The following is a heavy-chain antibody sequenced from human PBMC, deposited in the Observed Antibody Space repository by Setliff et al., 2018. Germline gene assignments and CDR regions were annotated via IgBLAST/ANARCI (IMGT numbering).Heavy chain of an antibody. CDR2: ITHTGTTGST. CDR1: GGTFTYYY. D-gene: IGHD6-6*01. V-gene: IGHV4-34*01. CDR3: ARGRNVASRLLDS. Sequence: SETLSLTCAASGGTFTYYYWTWIRQSPAKGLEWIGEITHTGTTGSTKYNPSLKSRVTMSIDTSKNQFSLMVTSVTAADTAMYYCARGRNVASRLLDSWGQGTLVTVSS. J-gene: IGHJ4*02.